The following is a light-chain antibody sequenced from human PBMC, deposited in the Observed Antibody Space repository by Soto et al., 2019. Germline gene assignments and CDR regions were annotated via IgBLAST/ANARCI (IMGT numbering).Light chain of an antibody. CDR2: AAS. Sequence: DIQVTQSTSSLSAFVGDRVTITCRASQNIGTYLNWYQQKPGEPPKLLIYAASSLQGGVPSRFSGRGSGTDFTLTISSLQPEDFATYFCQQSYSLPTFGGGTKVDIK. CDR3: QQSYSLPT. V-gene: IGKV1-39*01. J-gene: IGKJ4*01. CDR1: QNIGTY.